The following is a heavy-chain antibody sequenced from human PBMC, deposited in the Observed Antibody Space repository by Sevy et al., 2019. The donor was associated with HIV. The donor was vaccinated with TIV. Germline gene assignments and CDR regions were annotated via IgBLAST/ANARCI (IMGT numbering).Heavy chain of an antibody. Sequence: GGSLRLSCAASGFTFVTYAMNWVRQAPGKGLEWVSGVSGSGATTWYADSVKGRFSISRDNSKNTLYLQINSLRAEDTAVYYCVKDVYDGSGYYPMGAFDIWGQGTMVTVSS. CDR1: GFTFVTYA. D-gene: IGHD3-22*01. J-gene: IGHJ3*02. V-gene: IGHV3-23*01. CDR3: VKDVYDGSGYYPMGAFDI. CDR2: VSGSGATT.